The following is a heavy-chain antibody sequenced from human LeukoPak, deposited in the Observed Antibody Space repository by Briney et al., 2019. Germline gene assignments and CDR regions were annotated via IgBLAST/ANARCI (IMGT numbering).Heavy chain of an antibody. CDR1: GFTFSTFW. J-gene: IGHJ4*02. V-gene: IGHV3-74*01. Sequence: GGSLRLSCATSGFTFSTFWMHWVRQAPGKGLVWVSRINHDGSSTNYADSVKGRFTISRDNAKNTLYLQMNSLRAEDTAVYYCARDRDTDWYFDSWGQGTLVTVSS. CDR2: INHDGSST. D-gene: IGHD2-2*02. CDR3: ARDRDTDWYFDS.